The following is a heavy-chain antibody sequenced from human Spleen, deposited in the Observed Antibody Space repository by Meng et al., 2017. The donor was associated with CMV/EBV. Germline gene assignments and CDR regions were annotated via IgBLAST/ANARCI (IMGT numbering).Heavy chain of an antibody. CDR1: GFTFSSYS. CDR2: ISSSSSYI. V-gene: IGHV3-21*01. D-gene: IGHD3-22*01. J-gene: IGHJ4*02. CDR3: ARDLTPRNDMIVVVITTGYFDY. Sequence: GGSLRLSCAASGFTFSSYSMNWVRQAPGKGLEWVSSISSSSSYIYYADSVKGRFTISRDNAKNSLYLQMNSLRAEDTAVYYCARDLTPRNDMIVVVITTGYFDYWGQGTLVTVSS.